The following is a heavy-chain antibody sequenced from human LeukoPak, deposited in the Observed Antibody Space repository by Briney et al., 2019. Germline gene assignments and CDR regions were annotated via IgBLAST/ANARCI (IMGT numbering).Heavy chain of an antibody. CDR2: IYSGGST. D-gene: IGHD6-6*01. Sequence: PSATLSLTCTVSGGSFTTHYWNWFRQPAGKGLEWIGRIYSGGSTNYKSSLKSRVIMLIDTSKRQLSLKLSSVTAADTAIYYCARDIGLDYSSSSFASDIWGPGTLVIVSS. CDR3: ARDIGLDYSSSSFASDI. V-gene: IGHV4-4*07. CDR1: GGSFTTHY. J-gene: IGHJ3*02.